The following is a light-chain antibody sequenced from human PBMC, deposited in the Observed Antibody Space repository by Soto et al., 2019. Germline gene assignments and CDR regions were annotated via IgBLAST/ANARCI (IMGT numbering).Light chain of an antibody. Sequence: QCALTQPASVSGSPGQSITISCTGTSSDVGGYNYVSWYQQHPGKAPKLMIYDVSNRPSGVSNRFSGSKSGNTASLTISGLQAEDEADYYCSSYTSSSTLFGGGTK. J-gene: IGLJ2*01. V-gene: IGLV2-14*01. CDR3: SSYTSSSTL. CDR2: DVS. CDR1: SSDVGGYNY.